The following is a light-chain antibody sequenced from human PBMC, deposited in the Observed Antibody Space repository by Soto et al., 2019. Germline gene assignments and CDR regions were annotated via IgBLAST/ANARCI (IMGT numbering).Light chain of an antibody. J-gene: IGKJ4*01. CDR3: QHYRTS. Sequence: EIVLTQSPGTLSLSPGERATLSCRASQSVSSSYLAWYQQKPGQAPRQLIYGASSRATGIPDRFSGSGSGTDFTLTITRLEPEDFAVYYCQHYRTSFGGGXXVXXK. V-gene: IGKV3-20*01. CDR2: GAS. CDR1: QSVSSSY.